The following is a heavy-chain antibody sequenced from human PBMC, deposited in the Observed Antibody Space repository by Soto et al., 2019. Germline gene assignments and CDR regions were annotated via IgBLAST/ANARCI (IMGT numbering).Heavy chain of an antibody. CDR2: IIPIFGTA. CDR3: ARSLAHSSSWYLGGK. D-gene: IGHD6-13*01. CDR1: GGTFSSYA. V-gene: IGHV1-69*13. J-gene: IGHJ4*02. Sequence: SLKVSCKASGGTFSSYAISWVRQAPGQGLEWMGGIIPIFGTANYAQKFQGRVTITADESTSTAYMELSSLRSEDTAVYYCARSLAHSSSWYLGGKWGQGTLVTVSS.